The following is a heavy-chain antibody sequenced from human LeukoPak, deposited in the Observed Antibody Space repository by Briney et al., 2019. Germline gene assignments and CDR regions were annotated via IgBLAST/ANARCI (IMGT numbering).Heavy chain of an antibody. Sequence: GGSLRLSCTVSGFTVSSNSMSWVRQAPGKGLEWVASINQDESAKFYVDSVKGRFTISRDNAKNSLYLQMNSLRAEDTAVYYCARYTSNVVGKRHYFDYWGQGTLVTVSS. CDR2: INQDESAK. V-gene: IGHV3-7*01. J-gene: IGHJ4*02. D-gene: IGHD1-26*01. CDR3: ARYTSNVVGKRHYFDY. CDR1: GFTVSSNS.